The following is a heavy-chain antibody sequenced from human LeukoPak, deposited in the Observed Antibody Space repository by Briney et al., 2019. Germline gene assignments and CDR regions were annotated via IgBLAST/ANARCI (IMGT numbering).Heavy chain of an antibody. V-gene: IGHV4-31*03. D-gene: IGHD4-23*01. CDR3: ARGGGILDAFDI. CDR2: IYYSGST. J-gene: IGHJ3*02. CDR1: GGSISSGGYY. Sequence: SETLSLTCTVSGGSISSGGYYWGWTRQHPGTGLEWIGYIYYSGSTYYNPSLKSRVTISVDTSKNQFSLKLSSVTAADTAVYYWARGGGILDAFDIWGQGTMVTVSS.